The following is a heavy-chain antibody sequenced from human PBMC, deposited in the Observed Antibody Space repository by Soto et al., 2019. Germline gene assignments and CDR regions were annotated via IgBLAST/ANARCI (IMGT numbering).Heavy chain of an antibody. D-gene: IGHD6-19*01. CDR3: ARDNPAYSSGWSPR. CDR1: GFTFSSYS. J-gene: IGHJ4*02. Sequence: GGSLRLSCAASGFTFSSYSMNWVRQAPGKGLEWVSSISSSSSYIYYADSVKGRFTISRDNAKNSLYLQMNSLRAEDTAVYYCARDNPAYSSGWSPRWGQGTLVTVSS. V-gene: IGHV3-21*01. CDR2: ISSSSSYI.